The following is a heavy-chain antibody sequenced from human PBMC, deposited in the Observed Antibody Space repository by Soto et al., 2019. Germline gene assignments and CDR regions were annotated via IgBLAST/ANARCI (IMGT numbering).Heavy chain of an antibody. CDR2: IYHSGTT. CDR1: GDYISSGGYS. V-gene: IGHV4-30-2*01. CDR3: ARADYDILTGRLGYYFAY. Sequence: QLQLQESGSGLVKPSQTLSLTCDVSGDYISSGGYSWNWIRQPPGQGLEWIGYIYHSGTTYYNPSLKSRVTISVHRSKNQFSLNLNSVTAADTAVYYCARADYDILTGRLGYYFAYWGQGALVTVSS. J-gene: IGHJ4*02. D-gene: IGHD3-9*01.